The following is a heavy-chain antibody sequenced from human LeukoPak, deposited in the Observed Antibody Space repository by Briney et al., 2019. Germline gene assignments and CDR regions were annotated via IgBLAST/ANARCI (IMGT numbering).Heavy chain of an antibody. J-gene: IGHJ4*02. D-gene: IGHD2-21*02. V-gene: IGHV1-8*03. CDR1: GYTFTEYD. CDR3: TRKAPDHDLD. CDR2: MNPSSGNT. Sequence: ASVKVSCKASGYTFTEYDINWVRQASGQGLEWMGWMNPSSGNTGYAQKFQGRVTFTRSTSISTAYMELYSLSSEDTAVYYCTRKAPDHDLDWGQGTLVAVSS.